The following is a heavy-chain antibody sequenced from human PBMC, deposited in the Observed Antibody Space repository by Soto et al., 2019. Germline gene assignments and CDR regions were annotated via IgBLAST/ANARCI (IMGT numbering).Heavy chain of an antibody. CDR3: ARAPTYYDFWSGYHRIYYFDY. J-gene: IGHJ4*02. D-gene: IGHD3-3*01. CDR2: IYYSGST. Sequence: LSLTCTVSGGSISSYYWSWIRQPPGKGLEWIGYIYYSGSTNYNPSLKSRVTISVDTSKNQFSLKLSSVTAADTAVYYCARAPTYYDFWSGYHRIYYFDYWGQGTLVTVSS. CDR1: GGSISSYY. V-gene: IGHV4-59*01.